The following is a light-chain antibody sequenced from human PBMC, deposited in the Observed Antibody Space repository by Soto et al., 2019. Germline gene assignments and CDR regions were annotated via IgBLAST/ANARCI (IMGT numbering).Light chain of an antibody. V-gene: IGKV3-11*01. Sequence: EIGLTQSPATLSLSPGERATLSCRASPSVTNYLAWYQQKPGQAPRLLIYDASNRATGIPGRFSGSGSGTDFTLTISSLEPEDFAVYYCQQRSNWPPITFGQGTRLEIK. J-gene: IGKJ5*01. CDR1: PSVTNY. CDR3: QQRSNWPPIT. CDR2: DAS.